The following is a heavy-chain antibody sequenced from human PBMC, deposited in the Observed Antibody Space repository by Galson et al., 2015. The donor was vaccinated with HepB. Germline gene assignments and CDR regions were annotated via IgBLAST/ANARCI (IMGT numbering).Heavy chain of an antibody. D-gene: IGHD1-26*01. J-gene: IGHJ6*02. CDR3: AADRVRGKKDV. Sequence: SVKVSCKASGFTFTSSAVQWVRQARGQRLEWIGWIVVGSGNTNYAQKFQERVTITRDMSTSTAYMELSSLRSEDTAVCYCAADRVRGKKDVWGQGTTVTVSS. CDR1: GFTFTSSA. CDR2: IVVGSGNT. V-gene: IGHV1-58*01.